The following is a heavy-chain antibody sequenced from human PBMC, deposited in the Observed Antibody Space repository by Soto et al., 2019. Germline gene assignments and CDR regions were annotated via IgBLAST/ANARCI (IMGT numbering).Heavy chain of an antibody. CDR3: ARDGKYYDFWSGLLGGMDV. J-gene: IGHJ6*02. V-gene: IGHV1-46*01. Sequence: ASVKVSCKASGYTFTSYYMHWVRQAPGQGLEWMGIINPSGGSTSYAQKFQGRVTMTRDTSTSTVYMELSSLRSEDTAVYYCARDGKYYDFWSGLLGGMDVWGQGTTVTVS. CDR2: INPSGGST. D-gene: IGHD3-3*01. CDR1: GYTFTSYY.